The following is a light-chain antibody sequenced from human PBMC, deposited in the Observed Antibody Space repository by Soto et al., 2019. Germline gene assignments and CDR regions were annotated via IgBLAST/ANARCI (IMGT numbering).Light chain of an antibody. Sequence: EIVLTQSPGTLSVSPGERATLSCRASQSVSSSYLAWYQQKPGQAPRLLIYGASIRATGIPDRFSGSGSGTDFTLTISRLEPEDFALYYCQQYGSSPRGTFGQGTKLEIK. V-gene: IGKV3-20*01. CDR1: QSVSSSY. J-gene: IGKJ2*01. CDR2: GAS. CDR3: QQYGSSPRGT.